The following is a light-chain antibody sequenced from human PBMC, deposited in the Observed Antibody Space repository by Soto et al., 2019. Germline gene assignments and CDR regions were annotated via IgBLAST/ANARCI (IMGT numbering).Light chain of an antibody. Sequence: EIVLTQSPGTLSLSPGERATLSCRASQSVASNYLAWYQQKPGQAPSRLIYGASSRATGISDRFSGSGSGIDFTLTISRVESEDFAVYYCQQYGSSPRTFGQGTKVEIK. CDR1: QSVASNY. V-gene: IGKV3-20*01. CDR3: QQYGSSPRT. CDR2: GAS. J-gene: IGKJ1*01.